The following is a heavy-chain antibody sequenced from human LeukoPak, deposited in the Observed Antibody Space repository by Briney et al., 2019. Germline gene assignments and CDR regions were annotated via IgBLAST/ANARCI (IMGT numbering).Heavy chain of an antibody. D-gene: IGHD2-2*01. CDR2: ITGSGGNT. J-gene: IGHJ6*02. CDR1: GFIFSSYS. Sequence: PGGSLRLSCAASGFIFSSYSMSWVRQAPGMGLEWVSVITGSGGNTYYADSVKGRFTISKDNSKNTVYLQMNSLRAEDTAVYYCAKSSPVVPAAMWSGMDVWGQGTTVTVSS. CDR3: AKSSPVVPAAMWSGMDV. V-gene: IGHV3-23*01.